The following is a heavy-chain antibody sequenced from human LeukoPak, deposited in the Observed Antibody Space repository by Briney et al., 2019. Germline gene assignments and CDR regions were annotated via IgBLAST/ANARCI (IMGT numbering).Heavy chain of an antibody. J-gene: IGHJ4*02. V-gene: IGHV3-53*05. Sequence: GGSLRLSCAASGFTVSTNYMSWVRQPPGKGLEWVSVIYRDDTTYYADSVKGRFTISRDNSKNTLYLQMNSLRAEDTAVYYCARVSASMIIHSGRLGYWGQGTLVTVSS. D-gene: IGHD3-16*01. CDR2: IYRDDTT. CDR1: GFTVSTNY. CDR3: ARVSASMIIHSGRLGY.